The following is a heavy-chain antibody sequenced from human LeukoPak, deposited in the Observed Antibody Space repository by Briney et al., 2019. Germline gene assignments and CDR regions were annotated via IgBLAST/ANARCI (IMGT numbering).Heavy chain of an antibody. CDR1: GFTFSTSA. CDR2: ISGSGGGT. J-gene: IGHJ4*02. Sequence: GGSLRLSCAASGFTFSTSAMNWVRQAPGKGLEWVSAISGSGGGTYYADSVKGRFTISRDNSKNTLNPQMNSLRAEDTAVYYCAKDRDSGSYSMVGNFDYWGQGTLVTVSS. CDR3: AKDRDSGSYSMVGNFDY. D-gene: IGHD3-10*01. V-gene: IGHV3-23*01.